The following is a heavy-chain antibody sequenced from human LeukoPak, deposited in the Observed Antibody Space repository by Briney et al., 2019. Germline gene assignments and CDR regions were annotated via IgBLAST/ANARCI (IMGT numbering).Heavy chain of an antibody. D-gene: IGHD6-19*01. Sequence: PSETLSLTCTVSGGSISSSSYYWGWTRQPPGKGLEWIGSIYYSGSTYYNPSLKSRVTISVDTSKNQFSQKLSFVTAADTAVYYCARPRQWLVAFDIWGQGTMVTVSS. V-gene: IGHV4-39*01. CDR2: IYYSGST. CDR1: GGSISSSSYY. CDR3: ARPRQWLVAFDI. J-gene: IGHJ3*02.